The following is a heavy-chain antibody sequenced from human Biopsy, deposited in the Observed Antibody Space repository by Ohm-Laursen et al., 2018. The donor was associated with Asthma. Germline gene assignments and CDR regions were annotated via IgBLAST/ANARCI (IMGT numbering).Heavy chain of an antibody. V-gene: IGHV3-30*03. J-gene: IGHJ4*02. CDR2: ISYDGSNK. Sequence: SLRLSCAASGFTFSSYGMHWVRQGPGKGLEWVAAISYDGSNKYYADSVKGRFTISRDNSRNTLFLQWYSLRGDDTAVYYCVRWRSGYPDHYSDFWGLGTLVTVSS. D-gene: IGHD2-21*01. CDR3: VRWRSGYPDHYSDF. CDR1: GFTFSSYG.